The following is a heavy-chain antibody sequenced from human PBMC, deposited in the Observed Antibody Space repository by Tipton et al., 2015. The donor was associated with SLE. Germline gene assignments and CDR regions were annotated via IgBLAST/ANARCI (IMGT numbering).Heavy chain of an antibody. CDR2: MSWNGGSI. Sequence: SLRLSCAASGFSFDDYAMHWVRQGPGKGLQWVSGMSWNGGSIAYADSVKGRFTISRDNYQNTLFLQMNSLRTDDTAVYYCGRDPGLRNGMDVWGQGTTVTVSS. J-gene: IGHJ6*02. CDR1: GFSFDDYA. V-gene: IGHV3-9*01. CDR3: GRDPGLRNGMDV. D-gene: IGHD4-17*01.